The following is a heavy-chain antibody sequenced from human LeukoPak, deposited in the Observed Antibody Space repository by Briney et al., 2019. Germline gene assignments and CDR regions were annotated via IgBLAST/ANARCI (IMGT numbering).Heavy chain of an antibody. CDR2: IYYSGST. V-gene: IGHV4-39*06. CDR3: ARVGSSSRAVDY. CDR1: GGSISSSSYY. Sequence: SETLSLTCTVSGGSISSSSYYWGWIRQPPGKGLEWIGSIYYSGSTYYNPSLKSRVTISVDTSKNQFPLKLSSVTAADTAVYYCARVGSSSRAVDYWGQGTLVTVSS. D-gene: IGHD6-13*01. J-gene: IGHJ4*02.